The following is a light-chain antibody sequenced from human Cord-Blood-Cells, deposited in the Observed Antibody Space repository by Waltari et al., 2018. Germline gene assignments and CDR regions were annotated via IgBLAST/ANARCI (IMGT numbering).Light chain of an antibody. Sequence: IVMTPSPATLSVSPGDRATLSCRASQSVSSNFAWYQEKPAQAPRLLIYGASTRATGIPARFSGSGSETEFTLTISSLQSEDFAVYYCQQYKNWPYTFGQGTKLEIK. J-gene: IGKJ2*01. CDR3: QQYKNWPYT. CDR1: QSVSSN. CDR2: GAS. V-gene: IGKV3-15*01.